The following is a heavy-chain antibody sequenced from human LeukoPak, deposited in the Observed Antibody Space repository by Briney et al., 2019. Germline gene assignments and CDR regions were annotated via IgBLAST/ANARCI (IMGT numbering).Heavy chain of an antibody. Sequence: GGSLRLSCAASGFTFSSYVMSWVRQAPGKGLEWVSAISGGGGSTYYADSVKGRFTISRDNSKNTLYLQMNSLRAEDTAVYYCAKEYLEWLFIYYGMDVWGQGTTVTVSS. D-gene: IGHD3-3*01. V-gene: IGHV3-23*01. CDR1: GFTFSSYV. CDR2: ISGGGGST. CDR3: AKEYLEWLFIYYGMDV. J-gene: IGHJ6*02.